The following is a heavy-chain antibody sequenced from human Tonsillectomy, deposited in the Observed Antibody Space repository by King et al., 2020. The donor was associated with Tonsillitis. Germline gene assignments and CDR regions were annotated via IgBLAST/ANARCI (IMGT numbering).Heavy chain of an antibody. CDR3: VRGGEGYKRPLLVDD. V-gene: IGHV4-61*01. Sequence: VQLQESGPGLVKPSETLSLTCTVSGGSVSSGTYYWSWIRQPPGKGLEWFGYIYYIGGTNYNPSLKSRVTISVDTSRNQFSLKLRSVTAADTAVYYCVRGGEGYKRPLLVDDWGQGTLVTVSS. D-gene: IGHD5-24*01. J-gene: IGHJ4*02. CDR2: IYYIGGT. CDR1: GGSVSSGTYY.